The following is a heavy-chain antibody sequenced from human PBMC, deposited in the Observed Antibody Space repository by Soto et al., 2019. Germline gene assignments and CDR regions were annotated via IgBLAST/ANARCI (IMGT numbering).Heavy chain of an antibody. CDR1: GGTFSNYA. CDR3: ATGGERDYYYHSGWR. D-gene: IGHD3-22*01. Sequence: QVQLVQSGAEVKKPGSSVKVSCTASGGTFSNYALDWVRQAPGQGLEWMGGIIPIFGTVRHAQNFQGRVTITADESTATAYMELSSARYEDTAMYYCATGGERDYYYHSGWRWGQGTLVTVSS. J-gene: IGHJ1*01. V-gene: IGHV1-69*12. CDR2: IIPIFGTV.